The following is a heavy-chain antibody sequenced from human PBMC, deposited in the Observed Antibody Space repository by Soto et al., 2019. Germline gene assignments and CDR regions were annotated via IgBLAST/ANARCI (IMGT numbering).Heavy chain of an antibody. D-gene: IGHD3-10*01. CDR3: ASRSYGSGSCFDY. Sequence: PSETLSLTCAVSSGSISSSNWWSWVRQPPGKGLEWIGEIYHSGSTNYNPSLKSRVTISVDKSKNQFSLKLSSVTAADTAVYCCASRSYGSGSCFDYWGQGTLVTVSS. J-gene: IGHJ4*02. V-gene: IGHV4-4*01. CDR1: SGSISSSNW. CDR2: IYHSGST.